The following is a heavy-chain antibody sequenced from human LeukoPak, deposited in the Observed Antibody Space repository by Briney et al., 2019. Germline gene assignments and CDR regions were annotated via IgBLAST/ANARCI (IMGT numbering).Heavy chain of an antibody. Sequence: PGGSLRLSCAASGFTFSSYAMHWVRQAPGKGLEWVAVISYDGSNKYYADSVKGRFTISRDNSKNTLYLQMNSLRAEDTAVYYCARDLPTPQGYYYGMDVWGQGTTVTVSS. CDR1: GFTFSSYA. CDR2: ISYDGSNK. J-gene: IGHJ6*02. CDR3: ARDLPTPQGYYYGMDV. V-gene: IGHV3-30-3*01.